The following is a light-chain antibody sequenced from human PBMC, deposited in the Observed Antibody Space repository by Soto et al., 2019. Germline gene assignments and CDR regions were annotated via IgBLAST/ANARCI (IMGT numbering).Light chain of an antibody. J-gene: IGLJ1*01. V-gene: IGLV2-23*02. CDR3: CSYAGSSTV. CDR1: SSDVGSYNL. CDR2: EVS. Sequence: QSVLTQPASVSGSPGQSITISCTGTSSDVGSYNLVSWYQQHPGKAPKLMIYEVSKRPSGVSNRFSGSKSGNTASLTIPGLQAEDEADYYCCSYAGSSTVFGTGTKVTV.